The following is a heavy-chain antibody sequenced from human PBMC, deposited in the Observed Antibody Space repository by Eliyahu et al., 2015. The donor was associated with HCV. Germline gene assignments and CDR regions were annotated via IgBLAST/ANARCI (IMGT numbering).Heavy chain of an antibody. CDR3: ARDHEGPRAFEN. CDR1: GFTLSSYW. Sequence: EVQLVESGGGLVQPGGSLRLSCEASGFTLSSYWMHWVRQDPGKGLVWLSCIKSDGSIIRYADSVKGRFTISRDNAKNTLHLQMNSLTVEDTAVYYCARDHEGPRAFENWGQGTMVTVSS. CDR2: IKSDGSII. J-gene: IGHJ3*02. V-gene: IGHV3-74*01.